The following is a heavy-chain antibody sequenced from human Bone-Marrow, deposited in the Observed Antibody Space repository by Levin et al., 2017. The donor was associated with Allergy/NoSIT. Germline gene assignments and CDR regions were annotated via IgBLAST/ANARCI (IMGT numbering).Heavy chain of an antibody. Sequence: SGESLKISCAASGFTFSRYWMHWVRQAPGKGLEWVSRTNEDGSIKTYADSVKDRFTISRDNVENTLYLQMNSLRAEDTAVYYCARDLYGADDYWGQGTLVTVSS. CDR3: ARDLYGADDY. J-gene: IGHJ4*02. D-gene: IGHD4-17*01. V-gene: IGHV3-74*01. CDR1: GFTFSRYW. CDR2: TNEDGSIK.